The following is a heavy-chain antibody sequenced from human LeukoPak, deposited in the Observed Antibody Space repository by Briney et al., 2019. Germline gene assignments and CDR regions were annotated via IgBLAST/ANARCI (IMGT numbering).Heavy chain of an antibody. V-gene: IGHV1-69*04. Sequence: GASVKVSCKASGGTFSSYTISWVRQAPGRGLEWMGRIIPILGIANYAQKFQGRVTITADKSTSTAYMGLSSLRSEDTAVYYCARDKGTYGSGASWGQGTLVTVSS. CDR3: ARDKGTYGSGAS. CDR2: IIPILGIA. CDR1: GGTFSSYT. J-gene: IGHJ5*02. D-gene: IGHD3-10*01.